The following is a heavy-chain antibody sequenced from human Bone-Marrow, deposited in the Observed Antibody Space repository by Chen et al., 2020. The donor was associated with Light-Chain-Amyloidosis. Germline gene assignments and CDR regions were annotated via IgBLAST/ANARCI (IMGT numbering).Heavy chain of an antibody. CDR3: ARVPRALAAHALDI. D-gene: IGHD2-15*01. J-gene: IGHJ3*02. CDR2: VIPILDTP. V-gene: IGHV1-69*01. Sequence: QVQLVQSGAEVKKPGSSVKVSCRTSGGTFSSFPIIWVRQAPGQGLEWVGGVIPILDTPTYAQKFQGRVTITADDSTSTAYMELRSLTSEDTAVYFCARVPRALAAHALDIWGQGTIVSVSS. CDR1: GGTFSSFP.